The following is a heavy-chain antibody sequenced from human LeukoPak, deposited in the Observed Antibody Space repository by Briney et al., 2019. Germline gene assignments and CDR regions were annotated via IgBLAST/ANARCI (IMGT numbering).Heavy chain of an antibody. CDR1: GGSFSGYY. CDR2: INHSGST. CDR3: ARGVTTFVY. J-gene: IGHJ4*02. Sequence: PSETLSLTCAVYGGSFSGYYWSWIRQPPGKGLEWIGEINHSGSTNYNPSLKSRVTISVDTSKNQFSLKLSSVTAAGTAVYYCARGVTTFVYWGQGTLVTVSS. D-gene: IGHD4-11*01. V-gene: IGHV4-34*01.